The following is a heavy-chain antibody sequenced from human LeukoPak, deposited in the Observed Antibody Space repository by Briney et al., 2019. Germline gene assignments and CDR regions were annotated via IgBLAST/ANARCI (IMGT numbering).Heavy chain of an antibody. D-gene: IGHD5-18*01. V-gene: IGHV3-21*01. J-gene: IGHJ4*02. CDR3: ARVGGGYSYGPNDY. CDR1: GFTFSSDS. CDR2: ISSSSSYI. Sequence: GGSLRLSCAASGFTFSSDSMNWVRQAPGKGLECVSSISSSSSYIYYADSVKGRFTISRDNAKNSLYLQMNSLRAEDTAVYYCARVGGGYSYGPNDYWGQGTLVTVSS.